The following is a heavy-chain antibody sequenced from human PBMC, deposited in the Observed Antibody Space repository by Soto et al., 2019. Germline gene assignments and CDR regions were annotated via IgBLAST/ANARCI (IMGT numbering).Heavy chain of an antibody. CDR1: GYTFNTYG. J-gene: IGHJ6*02. V-gene: IGHV1-18*01. Sequence: QVQLVQSGTEVKKPGASVKVSCKASGYTFNTYGITWVRQAPGQGLEWVGWISAYKGNTDYAQRFQGRVTMTTDTSTKTAYMELRSLTSDDTAVYYCAREYDTLFDSGDDLSYFDAMDVWGQGTTVTVSS. CDR3: AREYDTLFDSGDDLSYFDAMDV. CDR2: ISAYKGNT. D-gene: IGHD3-10*02.